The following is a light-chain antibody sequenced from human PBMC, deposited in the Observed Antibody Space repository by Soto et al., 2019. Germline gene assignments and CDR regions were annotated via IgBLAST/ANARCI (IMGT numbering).Light chain of an antibody. CDR2: GNI. CDR3: QSYDSSLSGSV. CDR1: SSNIGAGYD. Sequence: QSVLTQPPSVSGAPGQRVTISCTGSSSNIGAGYDVHWYQQLPGTAPKLLIYGNINRSSGVPDRFSGSKSGTSASLAITGLQAEDEADYYCQSYDSSLSGSVFGGGTKLTVL. V-gene: IGLV1-40*01. J-gene: IGLJ2*01.